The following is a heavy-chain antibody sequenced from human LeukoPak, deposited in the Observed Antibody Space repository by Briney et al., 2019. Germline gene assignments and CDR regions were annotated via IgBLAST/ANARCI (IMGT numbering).Heavy chain of an antibody. CDR2: ISYDGSNK. J-gene: IGHJ5*02. CDR3: ARPRGAAAGTFGFDP. D-gene: IGHD6-13*01. V-gene: IGHV3-30*03. CDR1: GFTLSSYE. Sequence: PGGSLRLSCAASGFTLSSYEMYWVRQAPGKGLQWVALISYDGSNKYYADSVKGRFTISRDNSKNTLYLQMNSLRAEDTAVYYCARPRGAAAGTFGFDPWGQGTLVTVSS.